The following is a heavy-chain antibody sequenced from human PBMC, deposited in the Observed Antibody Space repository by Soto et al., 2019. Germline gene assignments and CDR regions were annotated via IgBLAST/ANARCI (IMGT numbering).Heavy chain of an antibody. J-gene: IGHJ5*02. D-gene: IGHD3-10*01. CDR2: TLYSGRT. Sequence: QVQLQESGPGLVKPSGTLSLTCAVSGAFISSGWWTWVRQPPGKGLEWIGETLYSGRTNYNSSLNSRVTISIDKSKKQFSLNLSSVTAADTAVYYYSSRVTDAPTWGQGTLVTVSS. V-gene: IGHV4-4*02. CDR3: SSRVTDAPT. CDR1: GAFISSGW.